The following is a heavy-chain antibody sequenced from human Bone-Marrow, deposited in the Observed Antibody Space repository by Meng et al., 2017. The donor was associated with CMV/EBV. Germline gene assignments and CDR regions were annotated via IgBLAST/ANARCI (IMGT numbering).Heavy chain of an antibody. CDR3: ARDSKRGVPAAIYFQH. CDR2: ISYDGSNK. D-gene: IGHD2-2*01. V-gene: IGHV3-30-3*01. J-gene: IGHJ1*01. CDR1: GFTFSSYA. Sequence: GGSLRLSCAASGFTFSSYAMHWVRQAPGKGLEWVAVISYDGSNKYYADSVKGRFTISRDNSKNTRYLQMNSLRAEDTAVYYCARDSKRGVPAAIYFQHWGQGTLVTVSS.